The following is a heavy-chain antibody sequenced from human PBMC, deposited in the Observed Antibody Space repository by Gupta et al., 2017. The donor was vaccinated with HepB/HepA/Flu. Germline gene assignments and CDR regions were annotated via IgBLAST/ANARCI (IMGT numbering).Heavy chain of an antibody. J-gene: IGHJ4*02. CDR1: GDSRIGSY. V-gene: IGHV4-4*09. CDR3: ARGEWLLSDPPAYYHDS. CDR2: IYLSETT. Sequence: QVQLQESGPGLVKPSETLSLTCTVSGDSRIGSYWTWIRQSPGKGLEWIGDIYLSETTNYNPTLKSRVTMSIDMSKFQFSLRLTSVTAADTAVYYCARGEWLLSDPPAYYHDSWGQGALVTVTS. D-gene: IGHD3-3*01.